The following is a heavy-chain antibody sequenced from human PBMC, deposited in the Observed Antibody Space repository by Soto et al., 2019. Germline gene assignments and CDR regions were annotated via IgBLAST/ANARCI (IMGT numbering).Heavy chain of an antibody. CDR1: GGSISKSSYY. V-gene: IGHV4-39*01. Sequence: LSLTCTVSGGSISKSSYYWVWIRQPPGKGLEWVGSMSYSGSTYYNPSLKSRVAISVDTSKNQLSLQVSSVTAADTAVYYCSRRAPEGFDQWGEGTLVTVS. J-gene: IGHJ5*02. CDR2: MSYSGST. CDR3: SRRAPEGFDQ.